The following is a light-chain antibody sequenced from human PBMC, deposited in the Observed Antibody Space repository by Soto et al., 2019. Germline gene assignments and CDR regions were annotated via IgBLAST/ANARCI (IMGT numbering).Light chain of an antibody. CDR2: AAP. J-gene: IGKJ2*01. CDR1: QSISRSY. CDR3: QQYGSSSYT. Sequence: EIVLTQSPGTLSLSTGERATLSCRARQSISRSYLAWYQQKPGQAPRLLIYAAPSRATGIPDRFSGSGSGTDFTLTISRLEPEDFAVYYCQQYGSSSYTFGQGNQLEIK. V-gene: IGKV3-20*01.